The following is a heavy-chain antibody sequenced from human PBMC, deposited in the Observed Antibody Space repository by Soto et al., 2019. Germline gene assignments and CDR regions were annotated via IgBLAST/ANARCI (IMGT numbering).Heavy chain of an antibody. CDR1: GGSFSGYY. V-gene: IGHV4-34*01. J-gene: IGHJ4*02. CDR2: INHSGST. D-gene: IGHD3-3*01. CDR3: ARSVFWSDKFEY. Sequence: SETLSLTCAVYGGSFSGYYWSWIRQPPGKGLEWIGEINHSGSTNYNPSLKSRVTISVDTSKNQFSLKLSSVTAADTAVYYCARSVFWSDKFEYWGQGTLVTVSS.